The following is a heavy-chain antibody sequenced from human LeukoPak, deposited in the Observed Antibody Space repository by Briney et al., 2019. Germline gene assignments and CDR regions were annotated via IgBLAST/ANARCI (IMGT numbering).Heavy chain of an antibody. J-gene: IGHJ4*02. CDR1: GYTFITYG. CDR2: ISADNGNT. V-gene: IGHV1-18*01. Sequence: ASVKVSCKASGYTFITYGVNWVRQAPGQGLEWMGWISADNGNTNYAQKLQGRVTMTTDTSTSTAYMELRSLRSDDTAVYYCARGAFGVPMFDYWGQGTLVTVSS. CDR3: ARGAFGVPMFDY. D-gene: IGHD3-3*01.